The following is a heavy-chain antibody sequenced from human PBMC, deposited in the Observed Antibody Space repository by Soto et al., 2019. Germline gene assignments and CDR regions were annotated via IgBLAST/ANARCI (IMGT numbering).Heavy chain of an antibody. Sequence: QVQLQESGPGLVKPSETLSLTCTVSGGSISSYYWSWIRQPPGKGLEWIGYIYYSGSTNYNPSLKSRVTISVDTSKNQFSLKLSSVTAADTAVYYCARVSPPEEQWLGWFDPWGQGTLVTVSS. CDR3: ARVSPPEEQWLGWFDP. D-gene: IGHD6-19*01. V-gene: IGHV4-59*01. CDR2: IYYSGST. CDR1: GGSISSYY. J-gene: IGHJ5*02.